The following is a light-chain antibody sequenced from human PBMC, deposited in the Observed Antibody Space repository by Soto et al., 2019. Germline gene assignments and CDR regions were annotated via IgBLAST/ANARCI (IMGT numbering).Light chain of an antibody. CDR3: QQYYSYWT. CDR1: QSVSNW. V-gene: IGKV1-5*01. CDR2: DAS. Sequence: DIQMTQSPSTLSASVGDRVTITCRASQSVSNWLAWYQQKSGKAPKLLIYDASSLQSGVPSRFSGSGSGTEFALTISSLQPDDFATYYCQQYYSYWTFGQGTKVDI. J-gene: IGKJ1*01.